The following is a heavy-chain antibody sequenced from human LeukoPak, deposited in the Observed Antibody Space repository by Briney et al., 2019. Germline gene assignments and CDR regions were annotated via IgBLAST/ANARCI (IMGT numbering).Heavy chain of an antibody. Sequence: GRSLRLSCAASGFMFDDYAMHWVRQAPGKGLEWVSGINWNSGSIGYADSVKGRFTISRDNAKNSLYLQMNSLRVEDTDVYYCARDVGAAAPDAFDIWGQGTMVTVSS. CDR3: ARDVGAAAPDAFDI. D-gene: IGHD1-26*01. J-gene: IGHJ3*02. V-gene: IGHV3-9*01. CDR1: GFMFDDYA. CDR2: INWNSGSI.